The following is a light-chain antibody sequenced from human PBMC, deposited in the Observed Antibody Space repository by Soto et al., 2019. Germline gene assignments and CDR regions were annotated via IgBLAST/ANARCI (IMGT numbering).Light chain of an antibody. CDR2: DAS. V-gene: IGKV1-5*01. CDR1: QSISSW. Sequence: DIQMTQSPSTLSASVGDRVTITCRASQSISSWLAWYQQKPGKAPKLLIYDASSFESGVPSRLSGSGFGTGFTLSISGLHPDDFATYYCQQYNSYPWTFGQGTKVDIK. CDR3: QQYNSYPWT. J-gene: IGKJ1*01.